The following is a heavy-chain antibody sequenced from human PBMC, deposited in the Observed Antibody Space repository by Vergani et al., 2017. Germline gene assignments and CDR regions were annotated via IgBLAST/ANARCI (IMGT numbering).Heavy chain of an antibody. CDR3: AKDIISQGQQLVGG. V-gene: IGHV3-43*01. Sequence: EVQLVESGGVVVQPGGSLRLSCAASGFTFDDYTMHWVRQAPGKGLEWVSLISWDGGSTYYAESVKGRFTISRDNSQNSLYLQMNSLRTEDTALYYCAKDIISQGQQLVGGWGQGTLVTVSS. J-gene: IGHJ4*02. D-gene: IGHD6-13*01. CDR2: ISWDGGST. CDR1: GFTFDDYT.